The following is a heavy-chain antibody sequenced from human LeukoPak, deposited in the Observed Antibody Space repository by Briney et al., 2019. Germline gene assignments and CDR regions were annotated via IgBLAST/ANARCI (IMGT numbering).Heavy chain of an antibody. CDR3: ARDRVGYSHGLHY. CDR1: GFTFSRFW. V-gene: IGHV3-7*03. Sequence: GGSLRLSCAASGFTFSRFWMGWVRQAPGKGLEWVANIKQDESEKNYVDSVKGRFTISRDNAKNSLYLQMNSLRVEDTAVYYCARDRVGYSHGLHYWGQGTLVTVSS. J-gene: IGHJ4*02. D-gene: IGHD5-18*01. CDR2: IKQDESEK.